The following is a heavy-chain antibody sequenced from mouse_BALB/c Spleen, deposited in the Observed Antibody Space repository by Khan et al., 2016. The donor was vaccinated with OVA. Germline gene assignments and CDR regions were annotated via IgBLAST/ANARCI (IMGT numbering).Heavy chain of an antibody. V-gene: IGHV5-6-5*01. Sequence: EVELVESGGGLVKPGGSLHLPCSPPVFTLLNYAMSWVRQTPEKRLEWVASISSGGKTYYPDSVKGRFTIARDNARNILSLQMSSLRSEDTAMYYCARDDWFAYWGQGTLVTVSA. CDR3: ARDDWFAY. J-gene: IGHJ3*01. CDR2: ISSGGKT. CDR1: VFTLLNYA.